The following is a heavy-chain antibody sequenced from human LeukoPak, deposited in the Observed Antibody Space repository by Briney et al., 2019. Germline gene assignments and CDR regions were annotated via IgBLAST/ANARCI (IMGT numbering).Heavy chain of an antibody. CDR2: ISSSGSTI. CDR3: ARGPYSSGWYWVDY. Sequence: GGSLRLSCAASGFTFSSYEMNWVRQAPGKGLEWDSYISSSGSTIYYADSVKGRFTISRDNAKNSLYLQMNSLRAEDTAVYYCARGPYSSGWYWVDYWGQGTLVTVSS. V-gene: IGHV3-48*03. CDR1: GFTFSSYE. J-gene: IGHJ4*02. D-gene: IGHD6-19*01.